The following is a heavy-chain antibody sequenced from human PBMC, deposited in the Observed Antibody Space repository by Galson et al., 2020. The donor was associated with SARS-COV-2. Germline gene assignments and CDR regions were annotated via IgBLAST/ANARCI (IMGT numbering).Heavy chain of an antibody. CDR1: GFTFSSYS. CDR3: ASIAAAGTLYYYYGMDV. J-gene: IGHJ6*02. D-gene: IGHD6-13*01. CDR2: ISSSSSTI. V-gene: IGHV3-48*01. Sequence: GESLKISCAASGFTFSSYSMNWVRQAPGKGLEWVSYISSSSSTIYYADSVKGRFTISRDNAKNSLYLQMNSLRAEDTAVYYCASIAAAGTLYYYYGMDVWGQGTTVTVSS.